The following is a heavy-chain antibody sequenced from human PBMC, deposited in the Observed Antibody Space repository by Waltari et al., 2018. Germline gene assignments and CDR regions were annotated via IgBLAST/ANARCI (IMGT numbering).Heavy chain of an antibody. J-gene: IGHJ4*02. CDR2: IYYSGRT. CDR1: NASITSGVYF. CDR3: VRQAPDSSGFFPNYFDS. V-gene: IGHV4-39*01. D-gene: IGHD3-22*01. Sequence: QLQLNMSGPGLVKPSETLSLTCAVSNASITSGVYFWGWIRQPPGKGLECVGVIYYSGRTFYNPYLKSRVTISVDKSKNLFSLRLRSVTAADTAVYYCVRQAPDSSGFFPNYFDSWGQGTLVTVSS.